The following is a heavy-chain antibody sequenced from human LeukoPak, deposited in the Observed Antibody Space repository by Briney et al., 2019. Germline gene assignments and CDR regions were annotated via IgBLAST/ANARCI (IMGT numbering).Heavy chain of an antibody. J-gene: IGHJ4*02. D-gene: IGHD5-12*01. CDR3: VSAYGGLLDY. CDR2: ISGNADTK. V-gene: IGHV3-48*03. CDR1: GFTFSSYE. Sequence: GGSLRLSCAASGFTFSSYEMNWVRQTRGKGLEWISYISGNADTKYYADSVRGRFTISRDNARRSLYLQMDGLRAEDTALYYCVSAYGGLLDYWGQGALVTASS.